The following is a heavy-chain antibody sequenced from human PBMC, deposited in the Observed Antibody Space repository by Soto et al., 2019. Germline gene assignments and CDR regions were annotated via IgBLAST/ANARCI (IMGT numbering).Heavy chain of an antibody. CDR1: GGSISSYY. D-gene: IGHD6-19*01. V-gene: IGHV4-59*08. Sequence: PSETLSLTCTFSGGSISSYYWSWIRQPPGKGLEWIGYIYYSGSTNYNPSLKSRVTISVDASKNQFSLILYSVTATDTAFYYCARTTASGWSEYWGQGSLVTVSS. CDR2: IYYSGST. CDR3: ARTTASGWSEY. J-gene: IGHJ4*02.